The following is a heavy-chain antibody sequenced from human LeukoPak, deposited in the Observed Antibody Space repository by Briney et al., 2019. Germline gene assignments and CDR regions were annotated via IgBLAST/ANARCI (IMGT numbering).Heavy chain of an antibody. CDR3: AAYRSGTHYNSYYFDD. CDR1: GDSISRNY. J-gene: IGHJ4*02. V-gene: IGHV4-59*08. CDR2: IHYSGNT. D-gene: IGHD3-10*01. Sequence: TSETLSLTCGISGDSISRNYWSWIRQPPGKGLEWIGYIHYSGNTNYNPSLKSRVSISVDTSKKQFSLNLTSVTAADTAVYYCAAYRSGTHYNSYYFDDWGQGTLVIVSS.